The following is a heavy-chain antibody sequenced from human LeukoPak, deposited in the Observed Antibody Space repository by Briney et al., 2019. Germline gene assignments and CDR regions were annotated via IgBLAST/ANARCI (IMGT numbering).Heavy chain of an antibody. CDR2: FDPEDGET. V-gene: IGHV1-24*01. J-gene: IGHJ4*02. CDR1: GYTLTELS. D-gene: IGHD1-26*01. Sequence: ASVKVSCKVSGYTLTELSMHWVRQAPGKGLEWMGGFDPEDGETIYAQKFQGRVTMTEDTSTDTAYMELSSLRSEDTAVYYCATDLIVGATLGYGGQGTLVTVSS. CDR3: ATDLIVGATLGY.